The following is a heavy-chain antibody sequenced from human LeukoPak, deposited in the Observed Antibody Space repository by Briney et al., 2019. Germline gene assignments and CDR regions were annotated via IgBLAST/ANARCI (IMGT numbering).Heavy chain of an antibody. D-gene: IGHD2-2*01. CDR1: GYTFTSYA. V-gene: IGHV1-3*01. CDR3: ARAVGYCSSTSCWPFDY. Sequence: ASVKVSCKASGYTFTSYAMHWVRQAAGQRLEWMGWINAGNGSTKYSQKFQGRVTITRDTSASTAYMELSSLRSEDTAVYYCARAVGYCSSTSCWPFDYWGQGTLVTVSS. J-gene: IGHJ4*02. CDR2: INAGNGST.